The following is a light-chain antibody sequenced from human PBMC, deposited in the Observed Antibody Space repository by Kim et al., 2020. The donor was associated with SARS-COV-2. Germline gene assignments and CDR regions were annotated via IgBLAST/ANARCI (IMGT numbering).Light chain of an antibody. CDR3: QQNVAFPIT. CDR1: LVISKF. Sequence: PAVGDIVTLTCQATLVISKFLNWYQQRTGRAPLLLIYDVSTLHTVGPSRFSGSGYGTEFTLTICSLQPEDFATYYSQQNVAFPITFVQGTRLEIK. CDR2: DVS. J-gene: IGKJ5*01. V-gene: IGKV1-33*01.